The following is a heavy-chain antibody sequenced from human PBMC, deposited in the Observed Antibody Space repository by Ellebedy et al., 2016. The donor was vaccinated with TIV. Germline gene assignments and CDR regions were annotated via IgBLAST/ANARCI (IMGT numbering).Heavy chain of an antibody. CDR1: GFTFSSYA. CDR2: ISSGGGTT. D-gene: IGHD5-12*01. V-gene: IGHV3-23*01. CDR3: AKTYSGYGTFDY. Sequence: GESLKISCAASGFTFSSYAMSWVRQAPGKGLEWVSSISSGGGTTYYADSVKGRFTISRDYSKNTLSLQMNSLRAEDTAVYYCAKTYSGYGTFDYWGQGTLVTVFS. J-gene: IGHJ4*02.